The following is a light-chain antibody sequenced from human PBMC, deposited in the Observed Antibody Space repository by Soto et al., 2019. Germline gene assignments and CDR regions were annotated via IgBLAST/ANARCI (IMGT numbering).Light chain of an antibody. CDR3: SSYSISTAYL. J-gene: IGLJ1*01. Sequence: QSALTQPASVSGSPGQSITISCTGTSSDVGGYNYVSWYQQHPGKAPKLMMYEVSTRPSGVSRRFSGSKSGNTASLTISGLQAEDEADYFCSSYSISTAYLFGTGTKVTVL. CDR2: EVS. CDR1: SSDVGGYNY. V-gene: IGLV2-14*01.